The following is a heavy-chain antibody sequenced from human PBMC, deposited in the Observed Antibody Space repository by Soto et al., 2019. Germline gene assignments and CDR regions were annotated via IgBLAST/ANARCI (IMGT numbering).Heavy chain of an antibody. D-gene: IGHD3-22*01. J-gene: IGHJ4*02. V-gene: IGHV4-39*01. CDR2: IYYSGST. CDR3: ARPHRDSSGYFFDY. CDR1: GGYISSSSYY. Sequence: SETLSLTCTASGGYISSSSYYWGWIRQPPGKGQEWIGRIYYSGSTYYNPSLKSRVTISVDTSKNQFSLKLSSVTASDTFVYYCARPHRDSSGYFFDYWGQGTLVSVSS.